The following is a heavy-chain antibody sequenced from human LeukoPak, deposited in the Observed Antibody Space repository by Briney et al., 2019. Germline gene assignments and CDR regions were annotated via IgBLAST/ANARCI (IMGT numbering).Heavy chain of an antibody. D-gene: IGHD5-18*01. CDR3: ARDGRYSYGYDSPTGFDY. CDR2: INHSGST. Sequence: LETLSLTCAVYGGSFSGYYWSWIRQPPGKGLEGIGEINHSGSTNYNPSLKSRVTMSVDTSKNQFSLKLSSVTAADTAVYYCARDGRYSYGYDSPTGFDYWGQGTLVTVSS. CDR1: GGSFSGYY. J-gene: IGHJ4*02. V-gene: IGHV4-34*01.